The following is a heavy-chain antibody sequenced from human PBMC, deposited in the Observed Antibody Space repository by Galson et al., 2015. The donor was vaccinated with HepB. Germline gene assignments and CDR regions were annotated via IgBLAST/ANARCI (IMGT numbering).Heavy chain of an antibody. CDR2: IYYSGST. J-gene: IGHJ3*02. CDR3: ARDHPSPRAFDI. Sequence: LSLTCTVSGGSISNYYWSWIRQPPGKGLEWIGYIYYSGSTNYNPSLKSRVTISVDTSKNQFPLKLSSVTAADTAVYYCARDHPSPRAFDIWGQGTMVTVSS. V-gene: IGHV4-59*01. CDR1: GGSISNYY.